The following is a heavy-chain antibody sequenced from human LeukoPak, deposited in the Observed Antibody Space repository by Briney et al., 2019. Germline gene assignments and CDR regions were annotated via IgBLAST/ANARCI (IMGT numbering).Heavy chain of an antibody. V-gene: IGHV3-23*01. Sequence: GGSMRLSCTASGFTFSSYGMNWVRQAPGKGLEWVSVISGSGGTTYYADSVKGRFTTSRDNSKNTLYLQMNSLRAEDTAVCYCTKDVYSSPGLFDYLGQGTLVTVSS. J-gene: IGHJ4*02. D-gene: IGHD6-13*01. CDR2: ISGSGGTT. CDR3: TKDVYSSPGLFDY. CDR1: GFTFSSYG.